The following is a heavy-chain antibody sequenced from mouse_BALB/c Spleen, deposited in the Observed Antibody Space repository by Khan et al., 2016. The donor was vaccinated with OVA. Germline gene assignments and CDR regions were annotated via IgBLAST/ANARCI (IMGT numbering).Heavy chain of an antibody. J-gene: IGHJ3*01. CDR3: ARWVDSSFAY. Sequence: LEQSGTVLARPGATVKMSCKASGNSFTRYSIHRVKQRPGQGLEWIGDIYPGNSDTNYNKKFKDKAKLTACTSANTAFMELSSLTNEDSAVDYCARWVDSSFAYWGRGTLVTVSA. CDR1: GNSFTRYS. V-gene: IGHV1-5*01. D-gene: IGHD1-3*01. CDR2: IYPGNSDT.